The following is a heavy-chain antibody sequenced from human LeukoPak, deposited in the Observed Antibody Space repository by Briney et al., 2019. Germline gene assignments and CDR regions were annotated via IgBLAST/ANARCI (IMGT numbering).Heavy chain of an antibody. D-gene: IGHD3-16*01. J-gene: IGHJ4*02. CDR3: ASSLLTRGRGPSDY. CDR1: GFTFSNYA. Sequence: PGGSLRLSCAASGFTFSNYAMSWVRQAPGKGLEWVSGISGGGGSTYYADSVKGRFTISRDNSKNTLFLQMNSLRAEDTAFYYCASSLLTRGRGPSDYWGQGTLVTVSS. V-gene: IGHV3-23*01. CDR2: ISGGGGST.